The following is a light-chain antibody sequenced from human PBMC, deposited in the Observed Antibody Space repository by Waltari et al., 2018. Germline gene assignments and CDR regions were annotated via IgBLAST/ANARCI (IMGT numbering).Light chain of an antibody. CDR1: QRIGRW. J-gene: IGKJ3*01. Sequence: DIQLTQSSSNVSASVGDRVTITCRASQRIGRWLAWYQQKPEKAPKLLIHKASSLQSGVPSRVSGSGSGTQSPLNITSLQPEDVATYYCQHYNSCSALFTFGPGTQVDSK. CDR2: KAS. V-gene: IGKV1-5*03. CDR3: QHYNSCSALFT.